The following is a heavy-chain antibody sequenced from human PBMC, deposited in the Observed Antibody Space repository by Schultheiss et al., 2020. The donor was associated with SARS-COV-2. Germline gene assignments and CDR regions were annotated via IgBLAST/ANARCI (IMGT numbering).Heavy chain of an antibody. J-gene: IGHJ3*02. D-gene: IGHD2-15*01. CDR3: AKDSGPTLGYCSGGSCYTGSFAFDI. Sequence: GGSLRLSCAASGFTFSSYSMNWVRQAPGKGLEWVSAISGSGGSTYYADSVKGRFTISRDNSKNTLYLQMNSLRAEDTALYYCAKDSGPTLGYCSGGSCYTGSFAFDIWGQGTMVTVSS. CDR1: GFTFSSYS. CDR2: ISGSGGST. V-gene: IGHV3-23*01.